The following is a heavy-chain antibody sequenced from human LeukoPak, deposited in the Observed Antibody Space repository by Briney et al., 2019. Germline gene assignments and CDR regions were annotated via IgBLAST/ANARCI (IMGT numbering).Heavy chain of an antibody. V-gene: IGHV4-61*02. Sequence: PSETLSLTCAVSGAAINSGSYYWTWIRQPAGTGLEWIGRILTTGSANYNPSLKSRVSISLDTSKKQFSLNLTSVTAADTAVYFCARELVAPRPHNDYYFYMDVWGKGTTVTVSS. CDR2: ILTTGSA. J-gene: IGHJ6*03. D-gene: IGHD5-12*01. CDR3: ARELVAPRPHNDYYFYMDV. CDR1: GAAINSGSYY.